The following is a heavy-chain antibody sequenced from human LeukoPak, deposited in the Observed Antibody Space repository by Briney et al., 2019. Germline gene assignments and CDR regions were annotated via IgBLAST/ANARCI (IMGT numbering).Heavy chain of an antibody. J-gene: IGHJ4*02. CDR1: GGSFSGYY. Sequence: SETLSLTCAVYGGSFSGYYWSWIRQPPGKGLEWIGEINHSGSTNYNPSLKSRVTISVDTSKNQFSLKLSSVTAADTAVHYCARVRVRGVNDYWGQGTLVTVSS. V-gene: IGHV4-34*01. CDR3: ARVRVRGVNDY. CDR2: INHSGST. D-gene: IGHD3-10*01.